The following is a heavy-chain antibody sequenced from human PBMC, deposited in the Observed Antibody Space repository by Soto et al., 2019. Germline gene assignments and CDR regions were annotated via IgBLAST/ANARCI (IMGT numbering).Heavy chain of an antibody. Sequence: QVQLQESGPGLVKPSETLSLPCTVSGCSVSRGSYYWSWIRQPPGKGLEWIGYIYYSGSTHYNPSLKSRVTISVDTSKNQFSLKLSSVTAADTAVYYCARGGQWLLHDFGYWCQGTLVTVSS. D-gene: IGHD6-19*01. CDR2: IYYSGST. J-gene: IGHJ4*02. CDR3: ARGGQWLLHDFGY. V-gene: IGHV4-61*01. CDR1: GCSVSRGSYY.